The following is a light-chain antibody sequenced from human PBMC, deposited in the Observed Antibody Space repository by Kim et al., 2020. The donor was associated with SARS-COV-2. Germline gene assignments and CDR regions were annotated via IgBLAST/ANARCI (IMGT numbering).Light chain of an antibody. J-gene: IGLJ1*01. CDR2: RNN. V-gene: IGLV1-47*01. CDR1: SSNIGSNY. CDR3: AAWDDSLSGYV. Sequence: GQSVTISCSGSSSNIGSNYVYWYQQLPGTAPKLLIYRNNQRPSGVPDRFSGSKSGTSASLAISGLRSEDEADYYCAAWDDSLSGYVFGTGTKVTVL.